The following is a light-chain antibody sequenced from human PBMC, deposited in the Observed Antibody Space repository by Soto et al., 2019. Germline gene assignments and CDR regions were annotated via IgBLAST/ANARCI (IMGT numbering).Light chain of an antibody. Sequence: EIVLTQSPCTLSLSPGDRATLSCRASQSVSGSYLAWYQQKPGQAPRLLIYGASSRATGIPDRFSGSGSGTDFTLTISRLEPADFALYYCQQYGSSHTFGQGTRLEIK. J-gene: IGKJ5*01. CDR1: QSVSGSY. CDR3: QQYGSSHT. CDR2: GAS. V-gene: IGKV3-20*01.